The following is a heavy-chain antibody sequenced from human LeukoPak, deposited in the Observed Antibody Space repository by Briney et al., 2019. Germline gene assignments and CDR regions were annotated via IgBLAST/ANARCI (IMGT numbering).Heavy chain of an antibody. Sequence: SVKVSCKASGGTFSSYAISWVRQAPGQGLEWMGGIIPIFGTANYAQKFQGRVTITADESTSTAYMELSSLRSEDTAVYYCASDKGSGDYLRGGYYFDYWGQGTLVTVSS. J-gene: IGHJ4*02. CDR2: IIPIFGTA. CDR1: GGTFSSYA. V-gene: IGHV1-69*13. CDR3: ASDKGSGDYLRGGYYFDY. D-gene: IGHD4-17*01.